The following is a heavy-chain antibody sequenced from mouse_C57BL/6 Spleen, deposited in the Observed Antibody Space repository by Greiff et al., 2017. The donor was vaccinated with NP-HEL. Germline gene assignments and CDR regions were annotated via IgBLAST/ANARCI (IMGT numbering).Heavy chain of an antibody. V-gene: IGHV1-72*01. D-gene: IGHD4-1*01. CDR2: IDPNSGGT. CDR3: ARGTGTGFAY. Sequence: QVQLQQPGAELVKPGASVKLSCKASGYTFTSYWMHWVKQRPGRGLEGIGRIDPNSGGTKYNEQFKSKAKLTVDKPSSTAYMQLSSLTSEDSAVYYCARGTGTGFAYWGQGTLVTVSA. J-gene: IGHJ3*01. CDR1: GYTFTSYW.